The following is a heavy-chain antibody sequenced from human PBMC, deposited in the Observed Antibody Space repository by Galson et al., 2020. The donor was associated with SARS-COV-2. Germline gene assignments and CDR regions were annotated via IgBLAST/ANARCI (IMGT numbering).Heavy chain of an antibody. CDR1: GLTFSSYA. D-gene: IGHD3-10*01. CDR2: ISYDGSNK. Sequence: GESLKISCAASGLTFSSYAMHWVRQAPGKGLEWVAVISYDGSNKYYADSVKGRFTISRDNSKNTLYLQMNSLRAEDTAVYYCASALLWFGVDYVGQGTLVTVSS. CDR3: ASALLWFGVDY. V-gene: IGHV3-30*04. J-gene: IGHJ4*02.